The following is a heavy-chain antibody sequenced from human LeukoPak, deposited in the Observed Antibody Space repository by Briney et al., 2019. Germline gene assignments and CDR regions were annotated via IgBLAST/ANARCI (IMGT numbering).Heavy chain of an antibody. Sequence: SETLSLTCTVSGGSISSYYWSWIRQPARKGLEWIGRIYTSGSTNYNPPLKSRVTMSVDTSKNQFSLKLSSVTAADTAVYYCARETPGQWLAYFDYWGQGTLVTVSS. CDR2: IYTSGST. D-gene: IGHD6-19*01. CDR3: ARETPGQWLAYFDY. V-gene: IGHV4-4*07. J-gene: IGHJ4*02. CDR1: GGSISSYY.